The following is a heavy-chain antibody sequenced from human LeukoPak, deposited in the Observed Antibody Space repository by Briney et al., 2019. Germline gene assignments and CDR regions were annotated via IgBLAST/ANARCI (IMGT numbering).Heavy chain of an antibody. Sequence: SETLSLTCAVSGYSISSGYYWGWSRAPPGKGVEGIWSSYHSGSTYYNPSLKSRVTISADTSKNQFSLKLSSVTAADTAVYYCARQLRYFDWPKPLDVWGKGTTVTVSS. V-gene: IGHV4-38-2*01. D-gene: IGHD3-9*01. CDR1: GYSISSGYY. CDR3: ARQLRYFDWPKPLDV. J-gene: IGHJ6*04. CDR2: SYHSGST.